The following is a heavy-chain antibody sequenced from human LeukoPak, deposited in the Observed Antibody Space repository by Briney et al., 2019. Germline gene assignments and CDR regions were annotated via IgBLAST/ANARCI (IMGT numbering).Heavy chain of an antibody. D-gene: IGHD3-10*01. J-gene: IGHJ4*02. CDR1: GFTFSSYG. CDR3: AIPFEGMVY. CDR2: ISYDGSNK. Sequence: GGSLRLSCAASGFTFSSYGMHWVRQAPGKGLEWVAVISYDGSNKYYADSVKGRFTISRDNSKNTLYLQMNSLRAEDTAVCYCAIPFEGMVYWGQGTLVTVSS. V-gene: IGHV3-30*03.